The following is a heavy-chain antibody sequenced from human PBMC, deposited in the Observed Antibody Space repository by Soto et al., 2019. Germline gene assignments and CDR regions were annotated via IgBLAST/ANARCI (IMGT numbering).Heavy chain of an antibody. D-gene: IGHD6-13*01. CDR2: TYYRSKWYN. CDR3: PRDRNDMIAGTDSNCFDY. Sequence: SQTLSLTCAISGDSVSSNSAAWNSIRQSPSRGLEWLGRTYYRSKWYNDYAVSVKSRITINPDTSKNQFSLQLNSVTPEDTAVNYCPRDRNDMIAGTDSNCFDYWGQGTLVTVSS. CDR1: GDSVSSNSAA. V-gene: IGHV6-1*01. J-gene: IGHJ4*02.